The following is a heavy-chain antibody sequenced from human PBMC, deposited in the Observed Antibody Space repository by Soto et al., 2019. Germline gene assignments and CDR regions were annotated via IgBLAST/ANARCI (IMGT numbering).Heavy chain of an antibody. D-gene: IGHD3-10*01. CDR3: AGYGSGSYKYYYYYMDV. Sequence: ASVKVSCTASGCTFSSYTISWVRQAPGQGLEWMGRIIPILGIANYAQKFQGRVTITADKSTSTAYMELSSLRSEDTAVYYCAGYGSGSYKYYYYYMDVWGKGTTVTVSS. CDR1: GCTFSSYT. CDR2: IIPILGIA. J-gene: IGHJ6*03. V-gene: IGHV1-69*02.